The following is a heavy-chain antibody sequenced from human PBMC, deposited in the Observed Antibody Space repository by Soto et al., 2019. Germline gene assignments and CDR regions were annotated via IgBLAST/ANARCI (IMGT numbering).Heavy chain of an antibody. J-gene: IGHJ6*02. CDR3: ARDKDTPGGQLPTYYYGMDV. CDR1: GFTYSSYA. D-gene: IGHD2-2*01. V-gene: IGHV3-30-3*01. Sequence: PGGSLRLSCAASGFTYSSYAMHWVRQAPGKGLEWVAVISYDGSNKYYADSVKGRFTVSRDNSKNTLYLQMNSLRAEDTAVYYCARDKDTPGGQLPTYYYGMDVWGQGTTVTVSS. CDR2: ISYDGSNK.